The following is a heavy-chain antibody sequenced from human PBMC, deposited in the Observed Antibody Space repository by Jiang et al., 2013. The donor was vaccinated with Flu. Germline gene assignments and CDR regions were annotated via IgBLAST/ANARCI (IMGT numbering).Heavy chain of an antibody. D-gene: IGHD2-8*01. CDR1: GDSVSSNSAA. V-gene: IGHV6-1*01. CDR2: TYYRSKWYN. J-gene: IGHJ5*02. CDR3: ARENIVLMVYAWSDNNWFDP. Sequence: SQTLSLTCAISGDSVSSNSAAWNWIRQSPSRGLEWLGRTYYRSKWYNDYAVSVKSRITINPDTSKNQFSLQLNSVTPEDTAVYYCARENIVLMVYAWSDNNWFDPWGQGTLVTVSS.